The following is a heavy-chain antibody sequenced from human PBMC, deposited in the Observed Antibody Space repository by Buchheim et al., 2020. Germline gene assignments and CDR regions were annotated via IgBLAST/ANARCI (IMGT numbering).Heavy chain of an antibody. D-gene: IGHD2-15*01. CDR1: GYTFTSYY. Sequence: QVQLVQSGAEVKKPGPSVKVSCKASGYTFTSYYMHWVRQAPGQGLEWMGMIHPSGGSTTYAKKLQGRVTMTRDTSPTTVYMELSSLRSEDTAVYYCARMSAATDYYYGMDVWGQGTT. CDR3: ARMSAATDYYYGMDV. CDR2: IHPSGGST. J-gene: IGHJ6*02. V-gene: IGHV1-46*01.